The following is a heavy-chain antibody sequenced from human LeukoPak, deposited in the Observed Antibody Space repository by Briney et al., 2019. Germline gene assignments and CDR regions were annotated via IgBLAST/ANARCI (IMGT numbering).Heavy chain of an antibody. V-gene: IGHV1/OR15-1*04. CDR1: GYIFTDYY. CDR3: ARDLYYDFWSGYSRTTFWGYFDY. D-gene: IGHD3-3*01. J-gene: IGHJ4*02. Sequence: ASVKVSCKASGYIFTDYYMHWVRQAPGQELGWMGRINPNSGNTNYAQKLQGRVTMTTDTSTSTAYMELRSLRSDDTAVYYCARDLYYDFWSGYSRTTFWGYFDYWGQGTLVTVSS. CDR2: INPNSGNT.